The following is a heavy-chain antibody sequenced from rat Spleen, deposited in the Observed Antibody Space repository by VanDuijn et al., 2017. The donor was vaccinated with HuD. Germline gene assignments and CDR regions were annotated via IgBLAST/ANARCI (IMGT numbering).Heavy chain of an antibody. Sequence: QVQLKESGPGLVQPSQTLSLTCTVSGFSLISYAVNWVRQPPGKGLEWMGVAWSNGHSDYNSGIKSRLSISRDTSKSQVFLEMNSLQTEDTAVYFCATNTFYGYNPNWVAYWGHGTLVTVSS. J-gene: IGHJ3*01. CDR3: ATNTFYGYNPNWVAY. D-gene: IGHD1-9*01. V-gene: IGHV2-13*01. CDR2: AWSNGHS. CDR1: GFSLISYA.